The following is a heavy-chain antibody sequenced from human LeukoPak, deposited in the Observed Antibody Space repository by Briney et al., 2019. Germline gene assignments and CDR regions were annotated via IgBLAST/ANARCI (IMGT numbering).Heavy chain of an antibody. J-gene: IGHJ5*02. CDR1: GYTFTGYY. CDR2: INPNSGGT. Sequence: ASVKVSCKASGYTFTGYYMHWVRQAPGQGLEWMGWINPNSGGTNYAQKFQGRVTMTRDTSISTAYMELSRLRSDDTAVYYCAREHYYGSGLDPWGQGTLVTVSS. V-gene: IGHV1-2*02. CDR3: AREHYYGSGLDP. D-gene: IGHD3-10*01.